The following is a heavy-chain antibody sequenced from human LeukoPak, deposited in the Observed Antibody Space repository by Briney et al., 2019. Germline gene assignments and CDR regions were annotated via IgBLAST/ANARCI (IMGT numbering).Heavy chain of an antibody. Sequence: GSLRLSCAASGFPLSSYAMNWVRQAPGKGLEWVSVIAGSDGFTQYADSVKGRFTISRDNSKNTVYLQMNRLRVEDTALYYCVRSLDYWGQGTLVTVSS. V-gene: IGHV3-23*01. CDR3: VRSLDY. J-gene: IGHJ4*02. CDR2: IAGSDGFT. CDR1: GFPLSSYA.